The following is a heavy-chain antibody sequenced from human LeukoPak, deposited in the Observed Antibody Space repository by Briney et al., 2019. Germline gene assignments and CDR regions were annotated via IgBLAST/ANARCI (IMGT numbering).Heavy chain of an antibody. V-gene: IGHV3-15*01. CDR1: GFTFSNAW. CDR2: IKSKTDGGTT. Sequence: PGGSLRLSCAASGFTFSNAWMSWVRQAPGKGLEWVGRIKSKTDGGTTDYAVPVKGRFTISRDDSKNTLYLQMNSLKTEDTAVYYCTTDWVSYCSGGSCSKVYWGQGTLVTVSS. CDR3: TTDWVSYCSGGSCSKVY. J-gene: IGHJ4*02. D-gene: IGHD2-15*01.